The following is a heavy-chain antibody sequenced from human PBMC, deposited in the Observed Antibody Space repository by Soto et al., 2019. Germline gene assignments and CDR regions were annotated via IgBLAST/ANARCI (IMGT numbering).Heavy chain of an antibody. CDR3: TRIYCTTTSCFINSMDV. V-gene: IGHV4-38-2*01. J-gene: IGHJ6*02. CDR2: ISHSGDT. CDR1: GYVITNGYH. D-gene: IGHD2-2*01. Sequence: QLQESGPGLVKPSETLSLTCAVSGYVITNGYHWGWIRQPPGKELEWIGTISHSGDTYYNPSLKSRVTISIDTAKNHFSLILSSVTAAVTPTYYCTRIYCTTTSCFINSMDVWGQGTTVIVSS.